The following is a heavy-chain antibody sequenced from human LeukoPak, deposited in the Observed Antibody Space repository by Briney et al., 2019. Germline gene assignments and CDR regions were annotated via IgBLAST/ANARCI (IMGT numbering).Heavy chain of an antibody. D-gene: IGHD1-26*01. Sequence: ASVKVSCKTSGYSFTAFYIHWVRQAPGQGLEWMGWIHPRRGDTNYAQKFQGRVTMTSDTSISTAYMELSRLRSDDTAVYYCVRDPSEVGALWGQGTLVTVSS. CDR3: VRDPSEVGAL. J-gene: IGHJ4*02. CDR2: IHPRRGDT. V-gene: IGHV1-2*02. CDR1: GYSFTAFY.